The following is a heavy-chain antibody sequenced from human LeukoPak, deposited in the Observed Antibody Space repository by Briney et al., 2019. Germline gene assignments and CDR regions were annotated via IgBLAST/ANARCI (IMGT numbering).Heavy chain of an antibody. D-gene: IGHD4-4*01. J-gene: IGHJ5*02. CDR1: GFTFSDYY. CDR3: ARGTTVTTLGVTGFDP. Sequence: PWGSLRLSCAASGFTFSDYYMSWIRQAPGKGLEWVSYISSSGSTIYYADSVKGRFTISRDNAKNSLYLQMNSLRAEDTAVYYCARGTTVTTLGVTGFDPWGQGTLVTVSS. CDR2: ISSSGSTI. V-gene: IGHV3-11*01.